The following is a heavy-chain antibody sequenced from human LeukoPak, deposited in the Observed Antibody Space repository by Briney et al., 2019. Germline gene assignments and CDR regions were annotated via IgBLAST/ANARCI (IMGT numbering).Heavy chain of an antibody. Sequence: GASVKVSCKASGYTFTNHYMHWVRQAPAQGLEWMGLINPTGTGTNYAQKFRGRVTMTRDTSTTTVYMELSSLTSEDTAVYYCAKGEYGGYFDYWIRGNLTTVSS. CDR1: GYTFTNHY. V-gene: IGHV1-46*01. D-gene: IGHD2-21*01. CDR3: AKGEYGGYFDY. J-gene: IGHJ4*02. CDR2: INPTGTGT.